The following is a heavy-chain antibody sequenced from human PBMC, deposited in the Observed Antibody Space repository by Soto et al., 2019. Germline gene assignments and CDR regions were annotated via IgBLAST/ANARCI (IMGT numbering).Heavy chain of an antibody. CDR1: GFTFSRYA. CDR3: ARDMYYDSSGYPDY. CDR2: ISGSGGST. V-gene: IGHV3-23*01. D-gene: IGHD3-22*01. Sequence: GGSLRLSCAASGFTFSRYAMSWVRQAPGKGLEWVSAISGSGGSTYYADSVKGRFTISRDNSKNTLYLQMNSLRAEDTAVYYCARDMYYDSSGYPDYWGQGTLVTVSS. J-gene: IGHJ4*02.